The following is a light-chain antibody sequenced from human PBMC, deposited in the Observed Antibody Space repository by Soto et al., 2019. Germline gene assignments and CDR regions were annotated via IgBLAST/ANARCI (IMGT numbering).Light chain of an antibody. CDR3: SSYARRRTDF. J-gene: IGLJ1*01. CDR2: DVS. Sequence: QSALTQPASVSGSPGQSITIPCSGTSSDVGSYNVVSWYQQHPGKAPKLVIYDVSNRPSGVSPRFSGAKSGNTASLTIAGLQAEDGADYYCSSYARRRTDFLGRGTKFTV. CDR1: SSDVGSYNV. V-gene: IGLV2-14*03.